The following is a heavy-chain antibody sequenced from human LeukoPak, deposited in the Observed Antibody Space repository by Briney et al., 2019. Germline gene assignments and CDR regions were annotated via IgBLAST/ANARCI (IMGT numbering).Heavy chain of an antibody. J-gene: IGHJ4*02. Sequence: GGSLRLSCAASGFTVSSSHMTWVRQAVGRGLEWVSFIYSGGDTSYADSVKGRFTISRDNSKNTLYLQMNSLRAEDTAVYYCARVYNYVFDYWGQGTLVTVSS. V-gene: IGHV3-53*01. CDR3: ARVYNYVFDY. CDR2: IYSGGDT. D-gene: IGHD3-10*02. CDR1: GFTVSSSH.